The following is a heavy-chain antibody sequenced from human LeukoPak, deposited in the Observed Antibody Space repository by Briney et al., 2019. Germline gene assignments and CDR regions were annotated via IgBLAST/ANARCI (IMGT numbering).Heavy chain of an antibody. Sequence: PGGSLRLSCAASGFTFSSYSMNWVRQAPGKGLEWVPSISSSSSYIYYADSVKGRFTISRDNAKNSLYLQMNSLRAEDTAVYYCARSGYYDSSGYPFDYWGQGTLVTVSS. V-gene: IGHV3-21*01. CDR2: ISSSSSYI. D-gene: IGHD3-22*01. CDR3: ARSGYYDSSGYPFDY. CDR1: GFTFSSYS. J-gene: IGHJ4*02.